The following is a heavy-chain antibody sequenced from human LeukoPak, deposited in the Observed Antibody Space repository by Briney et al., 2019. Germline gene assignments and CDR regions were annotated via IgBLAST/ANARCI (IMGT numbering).Heavy chain of an antibody. Sequence: SETLSLTCTVSGGSVSSGSYYWSWIRQPPGKGLEWIGYIYYSGSTNYNPSLKSRVTISVDTSKNQFSLKLSSATAADTAVYYCARDPPAVAANTYGWGQGTLVTVSS. CDR1: GGSVSSGSYY. J-gene: IGHJ4*02. D-gene: IGHD6-6*01. CDR3: ARDPPAVAANTYG. V-gene: IGHV4-61*01. CDR2: IYYSGST.